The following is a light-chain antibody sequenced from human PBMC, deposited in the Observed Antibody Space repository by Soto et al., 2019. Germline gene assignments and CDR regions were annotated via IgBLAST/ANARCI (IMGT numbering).Light chain of an antibody. J-gene: IGKJ1*01. V-gene: IGKV1-8*01. Sequence: AIRMTQSPASFSASTGDRVTITCRASQGISSYLAWYQQKPGKAPKLLIYAASTLQSGVPSRFSGSGSGTDFTLTISCLQSEDFATYYCQQYYSYPLTFGQRTKV. CDR2: AAS. CDR1: QGISSY. CDR3: QQYYSYPLT.